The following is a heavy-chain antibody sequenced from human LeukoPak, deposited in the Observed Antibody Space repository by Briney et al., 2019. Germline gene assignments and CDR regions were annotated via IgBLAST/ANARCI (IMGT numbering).Heavy chain of an antibody. V-gene: IGHV3-66*01. J-gene: IGHJ5*02. CDR3: ARCGADGYNWDNWFDP. CDR2: IYSGGST. CDR1: GFTVSSNY. Sequence: GGSLRLSCAASGFTVSSNYMSWVRQAPGKGLEWVSVIYSGGSTYYADSVKGRFTISRDNSKNTLYLQMNSLRAEDTAVYYCARCGADGYNWDNWFDPWGQGTLVTVSS. D-gene: IGHD5-24*01.